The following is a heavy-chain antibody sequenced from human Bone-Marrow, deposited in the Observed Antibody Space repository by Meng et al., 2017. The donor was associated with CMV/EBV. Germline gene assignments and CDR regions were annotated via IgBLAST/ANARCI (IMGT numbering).Heavy chain of an antibody. J-gene: IGHJ5*02. Sequence: ASVKVSCKASGYTFTSYYMHWVRQAPGQGLEWMGIINPSGGSTSYAQKFQGRVTMTRDTSTSTVYMELSSLRSEDTAVYYCAREREEGYCSSTSCYYGNWFDPWGQRTLVTVSS. CDR2: INPSGGST. D-gene: IGHD2-2*01. V-gene: IGHV1-46*01. CDR3: AREREEGYCSSTSCYYGNWFDP. CDR1: GYTFTSYY.